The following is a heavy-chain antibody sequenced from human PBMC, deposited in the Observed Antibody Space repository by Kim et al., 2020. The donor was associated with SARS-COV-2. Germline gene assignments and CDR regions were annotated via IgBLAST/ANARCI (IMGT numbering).Heavy chain of an antibody. D-gene: IGHD3-16*02. CDR3: ARGEYYLWGSYRYY. Sequence: GGSLRLSCAASGFTFSSYAMHWVRQAPGKGLDWVAVISYDGSNKYYADPVKGRFTISRDNSKNTLSLQMNSLKAEDTAVYYCARGEYYLWGSYRYYWGQG. V-gene: IGHV3-30-3*01. CDR2: ISYDGSNK. CDR1: GFTFSSYA. J-gene: IGHJ4*02.